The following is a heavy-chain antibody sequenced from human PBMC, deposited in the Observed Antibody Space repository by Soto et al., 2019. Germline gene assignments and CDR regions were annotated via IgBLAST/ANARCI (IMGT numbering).Heavy chain of an antibody. Sequence: GASVKVSCKASGGTLSSFINYPINWVRQAPGQGLEWMGGIVPNVGTVNYAQKFQGRVTVTADESTGTAYMELSSLRSEDTALYYCARRDTSGFLRYFDNWGQGTLVTVSS. CDR3: ARRDTSGFLRYFDN. J-gene: IGHJ4*03. CDR1: GGTLSSFINYP. V-gene: IGHV1-69*13. CDR2: IVPNVGTV. D-gene: IGHD3-3*01.